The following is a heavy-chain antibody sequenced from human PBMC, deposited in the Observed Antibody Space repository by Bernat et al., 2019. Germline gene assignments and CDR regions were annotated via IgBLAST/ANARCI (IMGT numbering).Heavy chain of an antibody. CDR3: ATVRGYGSSAWHAES. J-gene: IGHJ5*02. Sequence: VQLVESGGGVVQPGTSLRLSCAASGFTFRNYGMFWMRQAPGKGLEWVALIWYDGSNKYHADSVKGRFTISRDNSRNTLYLQMTSLRADDTAVYFCATVRGYGSSAWHAESWGRGTPVTVSS. CDR2: IWYDGSNK. CDR1: GFTFRNYG. V-gene: IGHV3-33*01. D-gene: IGHD6-19*01.